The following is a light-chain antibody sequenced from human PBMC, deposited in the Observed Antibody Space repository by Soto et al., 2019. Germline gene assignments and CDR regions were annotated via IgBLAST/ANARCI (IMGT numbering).Light chain of an antibody. J-gene: IGKJ4*01. CDR2: DAS. CDR1: QSVSRY. Sequence: DIVLTQSPATLSLSPGERATLSCRASQSVSRYLAWYQQKPGQAPRLLIYDASNRATGIPVRFSGSGSGTDFTLTISSLEPEDFAGYYCQQRSDWPSTFGGGTKVEI. CDR3: QQRSDWPST. V-gene: IGKV3-11*01.